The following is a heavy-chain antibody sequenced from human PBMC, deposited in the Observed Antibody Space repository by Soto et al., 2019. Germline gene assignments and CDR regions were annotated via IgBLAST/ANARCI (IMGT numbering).Heavy chain of an antibody. CDR1: GFTFSNAW. CDR2: VESKTDAGTT. CDR3: APAVVVTVLNY. D-gene: IGHD3-22*01. V-gene: IGHV3-15*04. J-gene: IGHJ4*02. Sequence: EVQLVESGGGLVKPGGSLRLSCAASGFTFSNAWMTWVRHAQGKVLEWVGRVESKTDAGTTDYAAPVKGRFIITRDDSKNTLYLQMNSLKNEATAVYYCAPAVVVTVLNYWGQGTLVTVSS.